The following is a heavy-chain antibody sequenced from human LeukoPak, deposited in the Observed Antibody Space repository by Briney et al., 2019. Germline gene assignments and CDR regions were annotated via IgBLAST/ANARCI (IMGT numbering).Heavy chain of an antibody. V-gene: IGHV3-21*01. CDR1: GFTFSSYS. J-gene: IGHJ4*02. CDR2: ISSSSSYV. D-gene: IGHD3-10*01. Sequence: GGSLRLSCAASGFTFSSYSMNWVRQAPGKGLEWVSSISSSSSYVYYADSVKGRFTISRDNAKNSLYLQMNSLRAEDTAVYYCARDGSGHYYGSGSSTSFDYWGQGTLVTVSS. CDR3: ARDGSGHYYGSGSSTSFDY.